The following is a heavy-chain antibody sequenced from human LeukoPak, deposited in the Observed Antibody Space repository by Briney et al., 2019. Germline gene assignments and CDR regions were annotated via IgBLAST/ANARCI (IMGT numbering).Heavy chain of an antibody. Sequence: PGGSLRLSCAASGFTFSSSAMRWVRQAPGKGLEWVSSISGSGGSTYYADSVKGRFTISRDNSKNTLYLQMNSLRAEDTPVYYCAKCSGGGCYDAFDIGGQGTMVTVSS. V-gene: IGHV3-23*01. D-gene: IGHD2-15*01. CDR1: GFTFSSSA. J-gene: IGHJ3*02. CDR3: AKCSGGGCYDAFDI. CDR2: ISGSGGST.